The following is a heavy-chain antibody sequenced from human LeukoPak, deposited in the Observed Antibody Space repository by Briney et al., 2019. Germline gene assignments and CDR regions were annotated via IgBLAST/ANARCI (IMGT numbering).Heavy chain of an antibody. CDR2: INPNSGGT. Sequence: ASVKVSCKASGYTFTGYYTHWVRQAPGQGLEWMGWINPNSGGTNYAQNFQGRVTMTRDTSINTAYMELSGLTSDDTAVYYCARGGSGSGYLYYFDYWGQGTLVSVSS. V-gene: IGHV1-2*02. D-gene: IGHD3-10*01. J-gene: IGHJ4*02. CDR1: GYTFTGYY. CDR3: ARGGSGSGYLYYFDY.